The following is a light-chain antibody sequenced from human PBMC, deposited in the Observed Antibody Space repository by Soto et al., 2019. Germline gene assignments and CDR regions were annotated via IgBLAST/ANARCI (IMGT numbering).Light chain of an antibody. Sequence: EIVLTQSPGTLSLSPGERATLSCRASQSVSSRFLAWYQHKPGQDPRLLIYGTSSRATGITDRFSGSGSGTDFNITISRLEPEDFALYFCQKYGDSFAFGPGTQVDIK. CDR2: GTS. J-gene: IGKJ3*01. CDR3: QKYGDSFA. V-gene: IGKV3-20*01. CDR1: QSVSSRF.